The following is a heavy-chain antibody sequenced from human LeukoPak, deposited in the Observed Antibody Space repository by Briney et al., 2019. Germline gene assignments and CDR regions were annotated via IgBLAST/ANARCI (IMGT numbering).Heavy chain of an antibody. CDR3: ATSGHDAFDI. Sequence: SETLSLTCTVSGGSISSSSYYWGWIRQPPGKGLEWIGSIYYSGSTYYNPSLKSRVTISVDTSKNQFSLKLSSVTAADTAVYYCATSGHDAFDIWGQGTMVTVSS. J-gene: IGHJ3*02. CDR2: IYYSGST. CDR1: GGSISSSSYY. V-gene: IGHV4-39*07. D-gene: IGHD2-15*01.